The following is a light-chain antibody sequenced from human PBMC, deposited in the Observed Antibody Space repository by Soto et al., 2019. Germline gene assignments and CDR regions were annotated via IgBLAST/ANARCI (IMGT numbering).Light chain of an antibody. V-gene: IGKV3-20*01. CDR1: QSVSSSY. CDR3: QQYGSSPPLT. J-gene: IGKJ4*01. Sequence: EIVLPQSPGTLSLSPGERATLSCRASQSVSSSYLAWYQQEPGQAPRLLIYGASSRATGIPDRFSGSGSGTDFTLTISRLEPEDFSAYYCQQYGSSPPLTFGGGTKVDIK. CDR2: GAS.